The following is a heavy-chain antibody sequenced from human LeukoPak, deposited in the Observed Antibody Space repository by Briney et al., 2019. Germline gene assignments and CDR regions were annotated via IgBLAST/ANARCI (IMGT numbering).Heavy chain of an antibody. CDR1: GGSISSGSYY. D-gene: IGHD5-18*01. Sequence: SETLSLTCTVSGGSISSGSYYWSWIRQPAGKGLEWIGRIYTSGSTNYNPSLKSRVTISVDTSKNQFSLKLSSVTAAATAVYYCARYYVYGYSYCFYYYMDVWGKGTTVTVSS. V-gene: IGHV4-61*02. J-gene: IGHJ6*03. CDR3: ARYYVYGYSYCFYYYMDV. CDR2: IYTSGST.